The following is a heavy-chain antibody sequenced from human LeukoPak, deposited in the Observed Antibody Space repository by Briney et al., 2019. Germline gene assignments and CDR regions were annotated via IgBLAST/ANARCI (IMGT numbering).Heavy chain of an antibody. V-gene: IGHV3-15*01. Sequence: PGGSLRLSCAASGFTFSNAWMSWVRQAPGKGLEWVCRIKSKTDGGTTDYAAPVKGRFTTSRDDSKNTLYLQMNSLKTEDTAVYYCTTDLLAYCGGDCYYYWGQGTLVTVSS. D-gene: IGHD2-21*02. CDR1: GFTFSNAW. CDR2: IKSKTDGGTT. CDR3: TTDLLAYCGGDCYYY. J-gene: IGHJ4*02.